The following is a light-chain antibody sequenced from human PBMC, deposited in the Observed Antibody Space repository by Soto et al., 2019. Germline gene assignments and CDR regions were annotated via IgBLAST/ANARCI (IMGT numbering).Light chain of an antibody. CDR1: SSNIGAHYD. Sequence: VLTQPPSVSGAPGQRVTISCTGSSSNIGAHYDVHWYQQLPGTAPKLLIYGNSNRPSGVPDRFSGSKSGTSASLAITGLQAEDEADYYCQSYDNSLSVYVFGTGTKATVL. V-gene: IGLV1-40*01. J-gene: IGLJ1*01. CDR2: GNS. CDR3: QSYDNSLSVYV.